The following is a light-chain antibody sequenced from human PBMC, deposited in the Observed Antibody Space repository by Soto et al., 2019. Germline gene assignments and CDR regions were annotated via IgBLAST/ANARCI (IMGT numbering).Light chain of an antibody. J-gene: IGKJ2*01. CDR2: SAS. CDR3: QQSGSSPNT. CDR1: QSVSSSY. V-gene: IGKV3-20*01. Sequence: EIVWTQSPGTLSLSPGERATLSCRASQSVSSSYLAWYQQKPGQAPRLLIYSASSRATGIPDRFSGSGSGTDFTLTISRLEPEDFAVYYCQQSGSSPNTFGQGTKLEIK.